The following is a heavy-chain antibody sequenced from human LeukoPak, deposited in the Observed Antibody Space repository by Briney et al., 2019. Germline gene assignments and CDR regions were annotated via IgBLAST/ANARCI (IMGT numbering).Heavy chain of an antibody. CDR3: ARRLAVTGRYYFDY. Sequence: PSETLSLTCTVSGGSISTYYWTWIRQPPGRGLEWLGYIYYSGITNYNPSLKSRVTMSVDTSRNQFSLRLTSVTAADTAVYYCARRLAVTGRYYFDYWGQGSLVTVSS. CDR2: IYYSGIT. J-gene: IGHJ4*02. D-gene: IGHD4-11*01. CDR1: GGSISTYY. V-gene: IGHV4-59*01.